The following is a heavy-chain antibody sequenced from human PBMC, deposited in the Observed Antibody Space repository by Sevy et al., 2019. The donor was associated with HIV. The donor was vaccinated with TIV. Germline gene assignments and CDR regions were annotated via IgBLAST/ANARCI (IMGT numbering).Heavy chain of an antibody. Sequence: GGSLRLSCAASGFTFSNYHVNWVRQAPGKGLEWLSYISTGSSTKYYADSVKGRFTISRDDAKNSLYLQMNSLRDEDTAVYYCARDQGGPQWFDPWGQGTLVTVSS. V-gene: IGHV3-48*02. CDR2: ISTGSSTK. D-gene: IGHD6-25*01. J-gene: IGHJ5*02. CDR3: ARDQGGPQWFDP. CDR1: GFTFSNYH.